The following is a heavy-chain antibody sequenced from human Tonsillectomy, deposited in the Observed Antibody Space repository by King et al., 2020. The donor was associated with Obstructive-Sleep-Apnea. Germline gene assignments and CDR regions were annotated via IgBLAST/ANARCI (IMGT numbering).Heavy chain of an antibody. J-gene: IGHJ4*02. V-gene: IGHV3-11*01. Sequence: QVQLVESGGGLVKPGGSLRLSCAASGFIFSDYYMNWIRQAPGKGLEWISYISSTSNTIYYGDSVKGRFTISRDNALNLMSLQMNSLRADDTAVYFCARGRGRGRVDYWGQGTLVTVSS. CDR3: ARGRGRGRVDY. D-gene: IGHD2-15*01. CDR2: ISSTSNTI. CDR1: GFIFSDYY.